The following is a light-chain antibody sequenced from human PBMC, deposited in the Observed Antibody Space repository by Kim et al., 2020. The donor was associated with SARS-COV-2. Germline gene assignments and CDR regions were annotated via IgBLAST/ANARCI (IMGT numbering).Light chain of an antibody. CDR3: QQYTKSPWT. CDR1: QSISAW. Sequence: DIQMTQSPSTLSASVGDRVTITCRASQSISAWLVWYQQKPGKAPNPLIYEASRLETGVPSRFSGSGFGTEFTLTISSLQPDDFATYVCQQYTKSPWTFGQGTKVDIK. V-gene: IGKV1-5*01. CDR2: EAS. J-gene: IGKJ1*01.